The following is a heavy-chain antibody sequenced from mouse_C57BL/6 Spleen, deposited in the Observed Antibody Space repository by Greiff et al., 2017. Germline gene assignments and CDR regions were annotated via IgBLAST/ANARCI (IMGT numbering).Heavy chain of an antibody. V-gene: IGHV2-9*01. Sequence: QVHVKQSGPGLVAPSQSLSIPCTVSGFSLTSYGVDWVRQPPGKGLEWLGVIWGGGSTNYNSALMSRLSISKDNSKSQVFLKMNSLQTDDKAMDYCAKHGGYDGYAMDDWGQGTSVTVSS. CDR1: GFSLTSYG. D-gene: IGHD2-2*01. J-gene: IGHJ4*01. CDR2: IWGGGST. CDR3: AKHGGYDGYAMDD.